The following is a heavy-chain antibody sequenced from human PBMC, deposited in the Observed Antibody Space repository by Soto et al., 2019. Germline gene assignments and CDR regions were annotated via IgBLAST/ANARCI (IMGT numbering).Heavy chain of an antibody. CDR3: AKGSSSSARYFDR. D-gene: IGHD6-6*01. J-gene: IGHJ5*02. V-gene: IGHV3-30*18. CDR1: GFTFSSYG. CDR2: ISWDGNNK. Sequence: QVQVVESGGGVVQPGRSLRLSCAASGFTFSSYGMHWVRQAPGKGLEWVAIISWDGNNKYYADSVKGRFTISRDSSKNTLFLQMNSLRAEDTAVYYCAKGSSSSARYFDRWGQGTLVTVSS.